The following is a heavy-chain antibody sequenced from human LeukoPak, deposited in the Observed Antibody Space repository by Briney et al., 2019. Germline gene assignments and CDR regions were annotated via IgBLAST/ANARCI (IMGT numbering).Heavy chain of an antibody. D-gene: IGHD3-3*01. CDR3: ARDGSYYDFWRGYDY. CDR1: GYTFNSYA. Sequence: SEKVPCKTSGYTFNSYAIRWVRDPRGQGFEWMKNHIPIFGTANCAQKFRGRVTITADKSTSTAYMELSSLRSEDTAVYYCARDGSYYDFWRGYDYWGQGTLVTVSS. J-gene: IGHJ4*02. CDR2: HIPIFGTA. V-gene: IGHV1-69*06.